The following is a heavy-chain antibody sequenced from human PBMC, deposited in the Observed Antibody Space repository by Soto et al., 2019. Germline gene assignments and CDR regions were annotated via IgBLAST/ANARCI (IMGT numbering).Heavy chain of an antibody. CDR3: ARSPRYYDILTGYYYYYYGMDV. CDR1: GGSFSGYY. Sequence: SETLSLTCAVYGGSFSGYYWSWIRQPPGKGLEWIGEINHSGSTNYNPSPKSRVTISVDTSKNQFSLKLSSVTAADTAVYYCARSPRYYDILTGYYYYYYGMDVWGQGTTVTVSS. CDR2: INHSGST. J-gene: IGHJ6*02. D-gene: IGHD3-9*01. V-gene: IGHV4-34*01.